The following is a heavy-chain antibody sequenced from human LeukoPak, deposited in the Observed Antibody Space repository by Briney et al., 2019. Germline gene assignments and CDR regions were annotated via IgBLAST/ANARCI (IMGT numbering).Heavy chain of an antibody. CDR2: IIPIFGTA. D-gene: IGHD3-9*01. J-gene: IGHJ5*02. CDR1: GGTFSSYA. Sequence: ASVKVSCKASGGTFSSYAISWVRQAPGQGPEWMGGIIPIFGTANYAQKFQGRVTITADESTSTAYMELSSLRSEDTAVYYCAWGYDILTGYNWFDPWGQGTLVTVSS. V-gene: IGHV1-69*13. CDR3: AWGYDILTGYNWFDP.